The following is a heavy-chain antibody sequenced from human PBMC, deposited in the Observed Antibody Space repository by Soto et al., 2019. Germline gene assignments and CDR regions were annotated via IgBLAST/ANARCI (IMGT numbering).Heavy chain of an antibody. D-gene: IGHD3-16*02. J-gene: IGHJ6*02. CDR3: AKDSVMITFGGVIVREYYYYCGMDV. CDR1: GFTFSSYA. Sequence: GGSLRLSCAASGFTFSSYAMSWVRQAPGKGLEWVSAISGSGGSTYYADSVKGRFTISRDNSKNTLYLQMNSLRAEDTAVYYCAKDSVMITFGGVIVREYYYYCGMDVWGQGTTVTVSS. V-gene: IGHV3-23*01. CDR2: ISGSGGST.